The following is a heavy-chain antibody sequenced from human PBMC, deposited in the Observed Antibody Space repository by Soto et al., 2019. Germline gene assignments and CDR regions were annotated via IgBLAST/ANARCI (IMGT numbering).Heavy chain of an antibody. J-gene: IGHJ5*02. CDR3: ARGEYDYIWGSYRYGLIWFDP. D-gene: IGHD3-16*02. CDR1: GGSFSGYY. V-gene: IGHV4-34*01. Sequence: SETLSLTCAVYGGSFSGYYWSWIRQPPGKGLEWIGEINHSGSTNYNPSLKSRVTISVDTSKNQFSLKLSSVTAADTAVYYCARGEYDYIWGSYRYGLIWFDPWGQGTLVTVSS. CDR2: INHSGST.